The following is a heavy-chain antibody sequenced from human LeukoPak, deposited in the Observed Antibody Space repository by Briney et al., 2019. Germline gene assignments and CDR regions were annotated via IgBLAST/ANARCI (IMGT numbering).Heavy chain of an antibody. CDR3: AKDRVAAAGLYWYFDL. J-gene: IGHJ2*01. CDR1: GFTFEDYA. V-gene: IGHV3-43*02. CDR2: ISGDGDST. D-gene: IGHD6-13*01. Sequence: GGSLRLSWAASGFTFEDYAMHWVRQAPGKGLEWVSLISGDGDSTYYADSVKGRFTISRDNSKNSLYLQMNSLRTEDTALYYCAKDRVAAAGLYWYFDLWGRGTLVTVSS.